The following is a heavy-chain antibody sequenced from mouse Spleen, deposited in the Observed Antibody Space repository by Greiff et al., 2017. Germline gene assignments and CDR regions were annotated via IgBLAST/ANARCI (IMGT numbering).Heavy chain of an antibody. D-gene: IGHD1-1*01. Sequence: QAQLKESGPELVKPGASVKISCKASGYAFSSSWMNWVKQRPGKGLEWIGRIYPGDGNTNYNGKFKGKATLTADKSSSTAYMQLSSLTSEDSAVYFCARWDYGSSYFDYWGQGTTLTVSS. CDR2: IYPGDGNT. V-gene: IGHV1-82*01. CDR3: ARWDYGSSYFDY. J-gene: IGHJ2*01. CDR1: GYAFSSSW.